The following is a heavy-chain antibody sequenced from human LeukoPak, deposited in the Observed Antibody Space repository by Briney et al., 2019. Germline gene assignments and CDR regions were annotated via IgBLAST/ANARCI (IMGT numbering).Heavy chain of an antibody. CDR2: ISYDGSKK. Sequence: PGGSLRLSCAASGFTFSSYVMHWVRQAPGKGLEWVASISYDGSKKFYADSVKGRFTVSRDNSKNTLYLQMNSLRPEDTSVYYCALDKVAVGDYWGQGTLVTVSS. CDR3: ALDKVAVGDY. D-gene: IGHD6-19*01. J-gene: IGHJ4*02. CDR1: GFTFSSYV. V-gene: IGHV3-30*03.